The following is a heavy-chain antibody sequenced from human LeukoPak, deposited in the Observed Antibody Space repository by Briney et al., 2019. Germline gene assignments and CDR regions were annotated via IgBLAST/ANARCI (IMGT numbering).Heavy chain of an antibody. J-gene: IGHJ6*03. V-gene: IGHV1-8*01. CDR3: ARVGGIVAVPAASRGYYMDV. CDR2: MNPNSGNT. D-gene: IGHD2-2*01. Sequence: GASVKVSCKASGYTFTSYDINWVRQATGQGLEWMGWMNPNSGNTGYAQKFQGRVTMTRNTSISTAYMEPSSLRSEDTAVYYCARVGGIVAVPAASRGYYMDVWGKGTTVTVSS. CDR1: GYTFTSYD.